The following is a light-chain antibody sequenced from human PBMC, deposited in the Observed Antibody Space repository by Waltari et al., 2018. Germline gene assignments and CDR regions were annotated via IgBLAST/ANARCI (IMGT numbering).Light chain of an antibody. Sequence: EIVMTQSPATLSVSPGEGAVLSCRASQSVKTHLAWYQQKPGQAPRVLVYGASRRARGVPDRFSGSGSETEFTLTISSLQSEDFAVYYCQQYNTWPPNYTFGQGTKLEIK. CDR1: QSVKTH. V-gene: IGKV3-15*01. CDR2: GAS. J-gene: IGKJ2*01. CDR3: QQYNTWPPNYT.